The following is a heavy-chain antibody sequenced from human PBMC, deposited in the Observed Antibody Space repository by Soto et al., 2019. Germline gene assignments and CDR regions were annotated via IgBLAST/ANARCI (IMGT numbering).Heavy chain of an antibody. J-gene: IGHJ6*02. CDR1: GYSFISYW. V-gene: IGHV5-10-1*01. CDR3: ASLIMVPYYYYGMDV. Sequence: GESLKISCKGSGYSFISYWISWVRQMPGKGLEWMGRIDPSDSYTNYSPSFQGHVTISADKSISTAYLQWSSLKASDTAMYYCASLIMVPYYYYGMDVWGQGTTVTVSS. D-gene: IGHD2-8*01. CDR2: IDPSDSYT.